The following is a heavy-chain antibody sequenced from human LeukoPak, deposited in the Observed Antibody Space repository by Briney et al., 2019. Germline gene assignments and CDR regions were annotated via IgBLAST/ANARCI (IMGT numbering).Heavy chain of an antibody. CDR1: GYTFTSYG. CDR2: ISAYNGNT. Sequence: PVASVKVSCKASGYTFTSYGISWVRQAPGQGLEWMGWISAYNGNTNYAQKLQGRVTMTTDTSTSTAYMELRSLRSDDTAVYYCARDRRSYCSGAGCDSGNDYWGQGTLVTVSS. CDR3: ARDRRSYCSGAGCDSGNDY. V-gene: IGHV1-18*01. D-gene: IGHD2-15*01. J-gene: IGHJ4*02.